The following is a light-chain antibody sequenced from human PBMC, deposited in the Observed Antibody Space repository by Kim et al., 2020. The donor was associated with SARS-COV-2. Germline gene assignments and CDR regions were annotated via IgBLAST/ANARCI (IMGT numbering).Light chain of an antibody. V-gene: IGKV1-17*01. Sequence: DIQMTQSPSSLSASLRDRVTITCRASEDIRNDLGWYQQISGKAPKRLIYAASSLQSGVPSRFSGSGSGTEFTLTISSLQPEDFATYYCLQYNTFPWTFGQGTKVDIK. CDR3: LQYNTFPWT. CDR2: AAS. J-gene: IGKJ1*01. CDR1: EDIRND.